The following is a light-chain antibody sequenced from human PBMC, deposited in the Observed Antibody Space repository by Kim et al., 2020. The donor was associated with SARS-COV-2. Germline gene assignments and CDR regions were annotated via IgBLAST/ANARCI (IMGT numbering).Light chain of an antibody. CDR2: GKN. CDR3: NSRDSSGNHPVV. CDR1: SLRSYY. V-gene: IGLV3-19*01. J-gene: IGLJ2*01. Sequence: SSELTQDPAVSVALGQTVRITCQGDSLRSYYASWYQQKPGQAPVLVIYGKNNRPSGIPDRFSGSSSGNTASLTITGAQAEDEADYYCNSRDSSGNHPVVFGGGTQLGVL.